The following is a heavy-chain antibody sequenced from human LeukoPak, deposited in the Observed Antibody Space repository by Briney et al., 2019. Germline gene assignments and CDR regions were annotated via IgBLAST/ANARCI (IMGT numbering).Heavy chain of an antibody. D-gene: IGHD3-10*01. CDR2: IYYSGST. CDR3: ARSMGREFDY. J-gene: IGHJ4*02. CDR1: GGSISSSSYY. Sequence: SEPLSLTCTVSGGSISSSSYYWGWIRQPPGRGLEWIGSIYYSGSTYYNPSLKSRVTISVDTSKNQCSLKLSSVTAADTAVYYCARSMGREFDYWGQGTLVTVSS. V-gene: IGHV4-39*01.